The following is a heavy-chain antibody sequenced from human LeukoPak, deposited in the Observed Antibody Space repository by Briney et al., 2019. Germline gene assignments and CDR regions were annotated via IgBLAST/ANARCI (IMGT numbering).Heavy chain of an antibody. CDR1: GYTFTSYG. Sequence: ASVKVSCKASGYTFTSYGISWVRQAPGQGLEWMGWISAYNGNTNYAQKLQGRVTMTTDTSTSTAYMELRSLRSDDTAVYYCARAIVVVPADYYYYYMDVWGKGTTVTVSS. J-gene: IGHJ6*03. CDR2: ISAYNGNT. CDR3: ARAIVVVPADYYYYYMDV. D-gene: IGHD2-2*01. V-gene: IGHV1-18*01.